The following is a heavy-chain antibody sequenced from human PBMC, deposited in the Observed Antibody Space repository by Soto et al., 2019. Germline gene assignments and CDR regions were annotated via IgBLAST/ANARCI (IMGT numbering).Heavy chain of an antibody. CDR3: AKRRLNTNPDLSSF. D-gene: IGHD2-2*01. CDR2: ISGSGSPT. Sequence: LRLSCAASGFSFSSYAMTWVRQAPGRGLQWVSAISGSGSPTYYADSVKGRFTISRDNSDNTLHLQMNSLRDDDTAIYYCAKRRLNTNPDLSSFCGRGSQDTVSS. J-gene: IGHJ1*01. CDR1: GFSFSSYA. V-gene: IGHV3-23*01.